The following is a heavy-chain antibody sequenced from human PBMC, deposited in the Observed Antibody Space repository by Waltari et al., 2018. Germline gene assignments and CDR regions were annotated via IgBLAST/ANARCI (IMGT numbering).Heavy chain of an antibody. CDR2: NSKSGSKP. J-gene: IGHJ4*02. CDR3: AREYYGLLAGYYLDF. V-gene: IGHV3-48*03. D-gene: IGHD3-9*01. Sequence: EVQLVESGGDLVQPGGSLRLSCAVSGLNFQTFGMNWVRQAPGGGLGWISNNSKSGSKPEYADSVRGRFTVSRDNAKSSLYLEMNSLRAEDTAIYYCAREYYGLLAGYYLDFWGQGTLVTVSS. CDR1: GLNFQTFG.